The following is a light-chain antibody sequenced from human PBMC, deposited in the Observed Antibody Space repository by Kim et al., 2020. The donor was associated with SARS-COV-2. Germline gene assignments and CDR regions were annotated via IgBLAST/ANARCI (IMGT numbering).Light chain of an antibody. Sequence: SVSPGEGVTLSCKASQSVRDHLAWYQQKPGQVPRLLIYKTSTRATGIPATFSGSVSGTDFTLTISSLQSEDFAVYYCEQYDTWPPSFGQGTKLEI. CDR3: EQYDTWPPS. J-gene: IGKJ1*01. V-gene: IGKV3-15*01. CDR2: KTS. CDR1: QSVRDH.